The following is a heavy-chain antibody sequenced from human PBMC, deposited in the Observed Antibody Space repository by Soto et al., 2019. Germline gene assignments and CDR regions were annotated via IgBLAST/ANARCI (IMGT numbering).Heavy chain of an antibody. D-gene: IGHD3-3*01. V-gene: IGHV3-30-3*01. J-gene: IGHJ4*02. CDR2: ISYDGSNK. Sequence: GGSLRLSCTAYGFTFRSYAMHWVRQAPGKGLEWVALISYDGSNKYYADFVKGRFTISRDNSKNTLYLQMNSLSAEDTAVYYCARDGPQILESLLGSPDYWGQGTLVTVSS. CDR1: GFTFRSYA. CDR3: ARDGPQILESLLGSPDY.